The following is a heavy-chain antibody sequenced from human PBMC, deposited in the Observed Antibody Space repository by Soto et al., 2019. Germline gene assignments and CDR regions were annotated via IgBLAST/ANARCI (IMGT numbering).Heavy chain of an antibody. CDR3: ARDRDWALDY. Sequence: EVQLVESGGGLVQPGGSLRLSCAASGFTYTSHWMGWVRQDPGKGLEWVANINKDGSEKNYVDSVKGRFTISRDNAKNSLYLQINSLRAEDTAVYYCARDRDWALDYWGQGTLVTVSS. V-gene: IGHV3-7*03. CDR1: GFTYTSHW. D-gene: IGHD2-21*02. CDR2: INKDGSEK. J-gene: IGHJ4*02.